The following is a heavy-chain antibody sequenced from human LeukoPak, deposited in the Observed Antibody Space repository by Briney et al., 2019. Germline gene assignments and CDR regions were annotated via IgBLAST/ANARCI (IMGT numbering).Heavy chain of an antibody. CDR1: GYTFTSYY. D-gene: IGHD3-3*01. V-gene: IGHV1-46*01. J-gene: IGHJ6*02. CDR3: ARRAYYDFWSGYYYGMDV. CDR2: INPSGGST. Sequence: ASVKVSCKPSGYTFTSYYMHWVRQAPGQGLEWMGIINPSGGSTSYAQKFQGRVTMTRDTSTSTVYMELSSLRSEDTAVYYCARRAYYDFWSGYYYGMDVWGQGTTVTVSS.